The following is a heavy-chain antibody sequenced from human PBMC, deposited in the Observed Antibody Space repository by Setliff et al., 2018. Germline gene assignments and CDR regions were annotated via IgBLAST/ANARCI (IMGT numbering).Heavy chain of an antibody. Sequence: SETLSLTCTVSGDSISSRRSYWSWIRQPPGKGLEFIGYVYYSGTANYSPSLRSRLTISVGTSKNQFSLKLRSVTAADTAVYYCARGGTFRYFDFWGQGAPVTVSS. CDR3: ARGGTFRYFDF. CDR1: GDSISSRRSY. CDR2: VYYSGTA. J-gene: IGHJ4*02. V-gene: IGHV4-61*01. D-gene: IGHD5-12*01.